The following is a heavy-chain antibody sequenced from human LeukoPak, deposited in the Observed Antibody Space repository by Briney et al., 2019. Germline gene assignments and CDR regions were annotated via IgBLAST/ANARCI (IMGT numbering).Heavy chain of an antibody. V-gene: IGHV5-51*01. D-gene: IGHD3-10*01. CDR2: VYPGDSDV. CDR1: GYSFTRYW. J-gene: IGHJ4*02. CDR3: ARRGVTSSPLDY. Sequence: PGEAPEIFFHSSGYSFTRYWIGLVRPVPGKGPEWRGAVYPGDSDVRYGPSFQGQVTISVDTSINTAYLQWSSLKASDTAIYYCARRGVTSSPLDYWGQGTLVTVSS.